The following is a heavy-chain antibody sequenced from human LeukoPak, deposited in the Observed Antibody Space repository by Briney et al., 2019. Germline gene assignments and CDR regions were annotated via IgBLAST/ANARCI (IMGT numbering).Heavy chain of an antibody. CDR3: ARHMWFGPGQLYYYMDV. V-gene: IGHV4-38-2*01. CDR1: GYSISSGYY. Sequence: PSETLSLTCAVSGYSISSGYYWGWIRQPPGKGLEWIGSIYHSGSTYYNPSLKSRVTISVDTSKNQFSLKLSSVTAADTAVYYCARHMWFGPGQLYYYMDVWGKGTTVTVSS. D-gene: IGHD3-10*01. J-gene: IGHJ6*03. CDR2: IYHSGST.